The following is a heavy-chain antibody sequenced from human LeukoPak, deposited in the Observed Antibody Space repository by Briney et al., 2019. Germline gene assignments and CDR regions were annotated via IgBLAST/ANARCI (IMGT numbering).Heavy chain of an antibody. CDR3: ARDRGEWGFDP. D-gene: IGHD3-16*01. J-gene: IGHJ5*02. V-gene: IGHV4-4*07. Sequence: SETLSLTCTVSGGSISSYYWSWIRQPAGKGLEWIGRIHTSGIIHYNPSLKSRVTMSLDTSKNQFSLKLSSGIAADTAVYYCARDRGEWGFDPWGQGTLVTVSS. CDR2: IHTSGII. CDR1: GGSISSYY.